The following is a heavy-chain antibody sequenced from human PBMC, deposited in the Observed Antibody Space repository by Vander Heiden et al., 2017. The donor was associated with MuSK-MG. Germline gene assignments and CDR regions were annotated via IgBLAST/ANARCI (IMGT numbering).Heavy chain of an antibody. Sequence: QLQLQESGPGLVKPSETLSLTCTVSGGSISSSSYYWGWIRQPPGKGLEWNGSIYYSGSTYYNPSLKSRVTISVDTSKNQFSLKLSSVTAADTAVYYCARTAGYDFWSGYYTPLYFDYWGQGTLVTVSS. CDR2: IYYSGST. CDR1: GGSISSSSYY. CDR3: ARTAGYDFWSGYYTPLYFDY. J-gene: IGHJ4*02. D-gene: IGHD3-3*01. V-gene: IGHV4-39*07.